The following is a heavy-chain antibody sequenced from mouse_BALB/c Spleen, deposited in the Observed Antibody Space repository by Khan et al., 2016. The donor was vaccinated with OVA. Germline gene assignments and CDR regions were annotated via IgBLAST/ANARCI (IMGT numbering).Heavy chain of an antibody. CDR1: RFTFSSFG. CDR3: ASSRYRSWFVS. D-gene: IGHD2-12*01. V-gene: IGHV5-17*02. Sequence: EVELVESGGGLVQPGGSRKLSCAASRFTFSSFGMHWVRQAPEKGLEWVAYISSGSNTIYYADTVKGRSTFSRDNPKNTLLLQMTSLRSEDTAMDYCASSRYRSWFVSWGQGTLVTVSA. J-gene: IGHJ3*01. CDR2: ISSGSNTI.